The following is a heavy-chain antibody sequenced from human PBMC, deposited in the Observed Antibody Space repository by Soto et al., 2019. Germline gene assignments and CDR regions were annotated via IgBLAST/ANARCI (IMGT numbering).Heavy chain of an antibody. CDR3: ARDRCSSTSCYSSGYYGMDV. V-gene: IGHV1-8*01. D-gene: IGHD2-2*01. Sequence: GASVKVSCKASGYTYTSYDINWVRQATGQGLEWMGWMNPNSGNTGYAQKFQGRVTMTRNTSISTVYMELSSLRSEDTAVYYCARDRCSSTSCYSSGYYGMDVWGQGTTVTVSS. J-gene: IGHJ6*02. CDR1: GYTYTSYD. CDR2: MNPNSGNT.